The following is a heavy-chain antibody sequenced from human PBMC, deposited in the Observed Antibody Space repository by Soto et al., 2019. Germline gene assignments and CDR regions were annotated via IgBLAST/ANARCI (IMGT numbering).Heavy chain of an antibody. CDR1: GFRFSSFA. CDR2: ISSDGSRG. D-gene: IGHD6-13*01. CDR3: ARARIAAAWTRAYFDY. J-gene: IGHJ4*02. V-gene: IGHV3-30-3*01. Sequence: QVQMVESGGGVVQPGRSLRLSCTASGFRFSSFAMHWVRQTTGEGLVWAAVISSDGSRGYYADSVKGQFTISSDNSNNTLYLQMGRLGGDDSAVYFCARARIAAAWTRAYFDYWGQGTLVTVST.